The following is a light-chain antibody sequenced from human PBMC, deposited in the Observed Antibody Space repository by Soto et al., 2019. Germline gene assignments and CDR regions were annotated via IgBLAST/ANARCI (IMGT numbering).Light chain of an antibody. Sequence: AIQMTQSPSYLSTSLGDRVTITCRASQGIRGDLGWYQQKPGKTPKLLISATSTLQSGVPSRFSGRGSGTNFTLTISSLQPEDFATYYCIQDFISPLTVGQGTKVDNK. V-gene: IGKV1-6*01. CDR2: ATS. CDR1: QGIRGD. CDR3: IQDFISPLT. J-gene: IGKJ1*01.